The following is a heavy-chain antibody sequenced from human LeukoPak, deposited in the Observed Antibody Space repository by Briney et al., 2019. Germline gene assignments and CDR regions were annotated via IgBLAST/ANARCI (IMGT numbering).Heavy chain of an antibody. CDR2: ISSSGRTI. Sequence: GGSLRLSCAASGFTFSDYYMSWIRQAPGKGLEWLSYISSSGRTIYYADSVKSRFTISRDNAKNSLYLQMNSLRVEDTAVYYCARHYYHSSGHGGYWGQGTLVTVSS. CDR1: GFTFSDYY. D-gene: IGHD3-22*01. V-gene: IGHV3-11*01. CDR3: ARHYYHSSGHGGY. J-gene: IGHJ4*02.